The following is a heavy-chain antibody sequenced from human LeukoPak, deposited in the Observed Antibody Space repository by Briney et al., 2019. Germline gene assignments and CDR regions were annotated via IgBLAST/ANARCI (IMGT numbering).Heavy chain of an antibody. J-gene: IGHJ4*02. V-gene: IGHV3-7*01. D-gene: IGHD3-16*01. CDR3: ARDKVTY. CDR1: GFTFSNYW. CDR2: INKDGSEK. Sequence: PGGSLRLPCAASGFTFSNYWMSWVRQAPGQGLEWVAHINKDGSEKYYVDSVKGRFTISRDNAKNSLYLQMNSLRVEDTAVYYRARDKVTYWGQGTLVTVSS.